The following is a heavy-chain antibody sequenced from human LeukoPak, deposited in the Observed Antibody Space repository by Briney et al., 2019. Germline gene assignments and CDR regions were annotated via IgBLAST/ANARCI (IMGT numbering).Heavy chain of an antibody. D-gene: IGHD6-19*01. J-gene: IGHJ4*02. CDR1: GFTFRSYA. CDR2: VSYDGRNK. CDR3: AGDGTDSSGWPNFDY. V-gene: IGHV3-30*04. Sequence: GGCPRRPCAAPGFTFRSYATPRVRQAPGQGRGWVAVVSYDGRNKYYADSVKGRFTISRDNSKYTLYLQMNSLRPEDTAVYYCAGDGTDSSGWPNFDYWGQGTLVTVSS.